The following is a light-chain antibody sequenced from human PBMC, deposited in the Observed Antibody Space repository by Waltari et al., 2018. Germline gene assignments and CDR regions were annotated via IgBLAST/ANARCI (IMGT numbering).Light chain of an antibody. J-gene: IGKJ4*01. V-gene: IGKV3-15*01. CDR1: QGVHDN. CDR2: GTS. CDR3: QQYNRWPPLT. Sequence: ETVMMQSPATLSVSPGERVTLSCRASQGVHDNLAWYQQKPGQAPRLLIYGTSTRATGIPARFRDTGSGTDFTLTITSLQSEDSALYYCQQYNRWPPLTFGGGTKVEIK.